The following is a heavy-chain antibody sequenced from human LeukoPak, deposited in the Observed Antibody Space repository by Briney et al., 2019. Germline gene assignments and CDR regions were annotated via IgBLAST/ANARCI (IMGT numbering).Heavy chain of an antibody. CDR1: GFTFSSYS. CDR2: ISSSSSYI. V-gene: IGHV3-21*01. CDR3: ARGACSGGSCYPIGYGMDV. J-gene: IGHJ6*02. D-gene: IGHD2-15*01. Sequence: GGSLRLSCAASGFTFSSYSMNRVRQAPGKGLEWVSSISSSSSYIYYADSVKGRFTISRDNARNSLYLQMNSLRAEDTAVYYCARGACSGGSCYPIGYGMDVWGQGTTVTVYS.